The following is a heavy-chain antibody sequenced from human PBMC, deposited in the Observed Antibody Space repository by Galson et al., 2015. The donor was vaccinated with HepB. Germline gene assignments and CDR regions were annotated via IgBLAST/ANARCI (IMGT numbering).Heavy chain of an antibody. CDR2: YYSGGST. J-gene: IGHJ4*02. V-gene: IGHV3-66*01. Sequence: SLRLSCAASGFIVSRYYMSWVRQAPGKGLEWVSVYYSGGSTYYADFVKDRFIISRDNSKNTVDLQMNGLRGEDTAVYFCARGAYYEGSGSFWAWDYWGQGTLVIVYS. CDR3: ARGAYYEGSGSFWAWDY. CDR1: GFIVSRYY. D-gene: IGHD3-10*01.